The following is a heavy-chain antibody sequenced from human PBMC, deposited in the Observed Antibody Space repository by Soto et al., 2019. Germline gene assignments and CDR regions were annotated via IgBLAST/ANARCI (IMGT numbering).Heavy chain of an antibody. D-gene: IGHD3-3*01. CDR2: INPSGGST. CDR1: GYTFTSYY. CDR3: ARLNGGSYYDFWSGYYGYFDY. Sequence: SVKVSCKASGYTFTSYYMHWVRQAPGQGLEWMGIINPSGGSTSYAQKFQGRVTMTRDTSTSTVYMELSSLRSEDTAVYYCARLNGGSYYDFWSGYYGYFDYWGQGTLVTVSS. V-gene: IGHV1-46*01. J-gene: IGHJ4*02.